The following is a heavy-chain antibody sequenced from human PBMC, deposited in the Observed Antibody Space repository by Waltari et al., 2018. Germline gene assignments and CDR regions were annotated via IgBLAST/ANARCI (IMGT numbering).Heavy chain of an antibody. CDR3: ARTEVGAPWLDYYYGMDV. D-gene: IGHD1-26*01. J-gene: IGHJ6*02. CDR2: INAGNGNT. V-gene: IGHV1-3*01. CDR1: GYTFTSYA. Sequence: QVQLVQSGAEVKKPGASVKVSCKASGYTFTSYAMHWVRQAPGQRLEWMGWINAGNGNTKYSQKFQGRVTITRDTSASTAYMELSSLRSEDTAVYYCARTEVGAPWLDYYYGMDVWGQGTTVIVSS.